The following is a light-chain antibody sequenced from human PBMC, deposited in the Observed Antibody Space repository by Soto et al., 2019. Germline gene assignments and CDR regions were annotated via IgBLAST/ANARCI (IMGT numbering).Light chain of an antibody. CDR2: RAS. V-gene: IGKV1-5*03. CDR3: QQYNSYSRT. Sequence: DIQMTQSPSPLSASVGDRVTITCRASQSISSSLAWYQQKPGKAPKLLIYRASNLQSGVPSRFSGSGSGTEFTLTITRLQPDDFATYYCQQYNSYSRTFGQGTKVDIK. J-gene: IGKJ1*01. CDR1: QSISSS.